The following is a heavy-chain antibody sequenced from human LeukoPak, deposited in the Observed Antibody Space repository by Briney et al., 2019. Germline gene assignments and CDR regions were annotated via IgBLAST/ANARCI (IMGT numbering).Heavy chain of an antibody. Sequence: SETLSLTCTVSGGSISSGGYYWSWIRQHPGKGLEWIGYIYYSGSTYYNPSLKSRVTTSVDTSKNQFSLKLSSVTAADTAVYYCAKYSRSSGWFDPWGQGTLVTVSS. V-gene: IGHV4-31*03. CDR2: IYYSGST. CDR1: GGSISSGGYY. J-gene: IGHJ5*02. CDR3: AKYSRSSGWFDP. D-gene: IGHD6-6*01.